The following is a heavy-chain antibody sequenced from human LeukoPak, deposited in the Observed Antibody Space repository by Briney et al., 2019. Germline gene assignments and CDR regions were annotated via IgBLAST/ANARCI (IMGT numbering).Heavy chain of an antibody. D-gene: IGHD2-2*01. Sequence: GGSLRLSREASGFTFSTYGIHWGRQAPGKGLEWVAVISYEGSNKDYADSVKGRFTISRDNSKNTLYLQMNSLRAEDTAVYYFASSISWEDYCYYYGMDVWGQGTTVTVSS. CDR2: ISYEGSNK. CDR3: ASSISWEDYCYYYGMDV. V-gene: IGHV3-30*03. CDR1: GFTFSTYG. J-gene: IGHJ6*02.